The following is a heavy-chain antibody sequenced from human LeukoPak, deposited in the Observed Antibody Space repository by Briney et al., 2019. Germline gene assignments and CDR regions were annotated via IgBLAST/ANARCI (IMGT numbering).Heavy chain of an antibody. J-gene: IGHJ4*02. CDR2: IKQDGSEK. V-gene: IGHV3-7*03. Sequence: GGSLRLSCAASGFTFSSYWMSCVRQPPGKGLEWVANIKQDGSEKYYVDSVKGRFTISRDNAKNSLYLQMNSLRAEDTAVYYCATGRGTPYYFDYWGQGTLVTVSS. CDR3: ATGRGTPYYFDY. CDR1: GFTFSSYW.